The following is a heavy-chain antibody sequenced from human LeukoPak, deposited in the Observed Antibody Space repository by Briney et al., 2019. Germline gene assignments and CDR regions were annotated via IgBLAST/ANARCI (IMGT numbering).Heavy chain of an antibody. D-gene: IGHD3-22*01. CDR1: GGSISSRSYY. V-gene: IGHV4-61*10. CDR3: ARVTGYMIEDYFDY. CDR2: IYYSGST. Sequence: SETLSLTCTVSGGSISSRSYYWSWIRQPAGKGLEWIGYIYYSGSTNYNPSLKSRVTISVDTSKNQFSLRLSSVTAADTAVYYCARVTGYMIEDYFDYWGQGTLVTVSS. J-gene: IGHJ4*02.